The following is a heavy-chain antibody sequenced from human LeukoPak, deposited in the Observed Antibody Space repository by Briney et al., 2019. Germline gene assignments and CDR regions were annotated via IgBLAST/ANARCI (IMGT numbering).Heavy chain of an antibody. CDR1: GGSFSGFY. V-gene: IGHV4-34*01. Sequence: SETLSLTCAVYGGSFSGFYWSWIRQPLGKGLEWIEEINHSGSTNYNPSLKSRVTISVDTSKNQFSLKLSSVTAADTAVYYCARRPSDYYDSSGYYLDAFDIWGQGTMVTVSS. CDR3: ARRPSDYYDSSGYYLDAFDI. J-gene: IGHJ3*02. D-gene: IGHD3-22*01. CDR2: INHSGST.